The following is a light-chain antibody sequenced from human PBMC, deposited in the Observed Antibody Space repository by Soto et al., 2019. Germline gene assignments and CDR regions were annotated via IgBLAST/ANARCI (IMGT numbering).Light chain of an antibody. CDR2: EVT. CDR3: SSYTSSSTVV. V-gene: IGLV2-14*01. Sequence: QSALTQPASVSGSLGQSITISCTGTSSDVGAYNYVSWYQQHPDKAPKLLIYEVTNRPSGVSNRFSGSKSGNTASLTISGLRAEDEADYYCSSYTSSSTVVFGGGTKLTVL. CDR1: SSDVGAYNY. J-gene: IGLJ2*01.